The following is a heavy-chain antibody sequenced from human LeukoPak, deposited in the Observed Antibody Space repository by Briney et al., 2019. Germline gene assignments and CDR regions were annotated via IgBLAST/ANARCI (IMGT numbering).Heavy chain of an antibody. CDR3: ARDYKSYYDFWSGYPHDAFDI. V-gene: IGHV3-23*01. J-gene: IGHJ3*02. CDR2: ISAGGTT. Sequence: GGSLRLSCAASGFTFSPYAMSWVRQAPGKGLEWVSAISAGGTTYYSDSVKGRFTISRDNSKNTLYLQMNSLRAEDTAVYYCARDYKSYYDFWSGYPHDAFDIWGQGTMVTVSS. CDR1: GFTFSPYA. D-gene: IGHD3-3*01.